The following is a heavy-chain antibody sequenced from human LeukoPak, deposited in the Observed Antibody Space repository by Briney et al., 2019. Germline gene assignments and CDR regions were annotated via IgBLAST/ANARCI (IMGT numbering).Heavy chain of an antibody. V-gene: IGHV3-30*02. CDR2: IRYDGSNK. J-gene: IGHJ4*02. CDR3: PADHCIRAFYSLDY. CDR1: GFTFSSYG. Sequence: GGSLRLSCAASGFTFSSYGMHWARQAPGKGLEWVASIRYDGSNKYYADSVKGRFTISRDNSKNSLYLQMSSLTAADTAVYYFPADHCIRAFYSLDYWGQGTLVTVSS. D-gene: IGHD3-9*01.